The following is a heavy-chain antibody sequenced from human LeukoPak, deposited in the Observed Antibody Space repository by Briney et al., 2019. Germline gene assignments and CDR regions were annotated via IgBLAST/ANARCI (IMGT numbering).Heavy chain of an antibody. D-gene: IGHD3-3*01. CDR3: ARSPRITIFGVVRYGMDV. CDR1: GGSISSYY. V-gene: IGHV4-59*01. CDR2: IYYSGST. Sequence: SETLSLTCTVSGGSISSYYWSWIRQPPGKGLEWIGYIYYSGSTNYNPSLKSRVTISVDTSKNQFSLKLSSVTAADTAVYYCARSPRITIFGVVRYGMDVWGQGTTVTVSS. J-gene: IGHJ6*02.